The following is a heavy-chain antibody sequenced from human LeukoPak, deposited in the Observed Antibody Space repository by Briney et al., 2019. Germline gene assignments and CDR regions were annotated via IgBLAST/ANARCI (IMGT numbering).Heavy chain of an antibody. CDR3: ARLYSSSRYYFDY. CDR2: IKQDGSEK. D-gene: IGHD6-13*01. Sequence: PGGSLRLSCAASGFTFSSYWMSWVRQAPGKGLEWVANIKQDGSEKYYVDSEKGRFTISRDNAKNSLYLQMNSLRAEDTAVYYCARLYSSSRYYFDYWGQGTLVTVSS. J-gene: IGHJ4*02. V-gene: IGHV3-7*01. CDR1: GFTFSSYW.